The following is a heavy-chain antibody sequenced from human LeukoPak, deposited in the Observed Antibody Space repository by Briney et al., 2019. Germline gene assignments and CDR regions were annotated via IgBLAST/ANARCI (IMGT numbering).Heavy chain of an antibody. CDR2: ISSGTSTI. J-gene: IGHJ4*02. D-gene: IGHD4/OR15-4a*01. CDR1: GFTFNSYS. Sequence: GGSLRLSCVASGFTFNSYSMNWVRLAPGKGLEWVSYISSGTSTIYYADSVKGRFTISRDNAKNSLYLQMNTLRDEDTAVYYCARGAHGDSWGQGTLVTVSS. V-gene: IGHV3-48*02. CDR3: ARGAHGDS.